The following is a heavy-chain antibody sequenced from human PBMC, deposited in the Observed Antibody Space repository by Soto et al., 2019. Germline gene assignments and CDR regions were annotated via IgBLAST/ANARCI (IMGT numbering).Heavy chain of an antibody. J-gene: IGHJ5*02. V-gene: IGHV1-69*12. Sequence: QVQLVQSGAEVKKPGSSVKVSCKASGGTFSNYAISWVRQAPGQGLEWVGGIIPIFGTTNFAQKFQGRVTITADESTTKAYMELRGLRSEDTAVYYCARDGGRDGYFGNWLDPWGQGTLVTVSS. CDR1: GGTFSNYA. CDR2: IIPIFGTT. CDR3: ARDGGRDGYFGNWLDP. D-gene: IGHD5-12*01.